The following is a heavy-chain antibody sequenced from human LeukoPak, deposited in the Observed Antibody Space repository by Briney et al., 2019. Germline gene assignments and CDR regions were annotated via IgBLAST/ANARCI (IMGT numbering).Heavy chain of an antibody. J-gene: IGHJ4*02. Sequence: GSLRLSCAASGFTFKNAWMSWVRQAPGKGLEWIGEVHLDGRTNYNPSLKSRLIMSVDLPENHISLKLTSVTAADTAVYYCAREGGFYRPLDYSGQGTLVTVSS. CDR1: GFTFKNAW. V-gene: IGHV4-4*02. CDR3: AREGGFYRPLDY. D-gene: IGHD3-3*01. CDR2: VHLDGRT.